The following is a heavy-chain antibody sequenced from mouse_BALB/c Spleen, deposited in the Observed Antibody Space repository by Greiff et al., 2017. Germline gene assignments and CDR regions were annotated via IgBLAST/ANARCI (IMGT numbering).Heavy chain of an antibody. CDR1: GDSITSGY. V-gene: IGHV3-8*02. CDR3: ARDRYYGSSYFDY. CDR2: ISYSGST. D-gene: IGHD1-1*01. J-gene: IGHJ2*01. Sequence: EVKLVESGPSLVKPSQTLSLTCSVTGDSITSGYWNWIRKFPGNKLEYMGYISYSGSTYYNPSLKSRISITRDTSKNQYYLQLNSVTTEDTATYYCARDRYYGSSYFDYWGQGTTLTVSS.